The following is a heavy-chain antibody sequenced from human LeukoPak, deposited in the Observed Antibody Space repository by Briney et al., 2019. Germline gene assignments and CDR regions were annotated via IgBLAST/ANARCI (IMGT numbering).Heavy chain of an antibody. CDR3: ARETRGSSGWKGFDY. Sequence: GSLRLSCAASGFTFSSYWMSWIRQPPGKGLEWIGYIYYSGSTNYNPSLKSRVTISVDTSKNQFSLKLSSVTAADTAVYYCARETRGSSGWKGFDYWGQGTLVTVSS. CDR2: IYYSGST. D-gene: IGHD6-19*01. V-gene: IGHV4-59*01. J-gene: IGHJ4*02. CDR1: GFTFSSYW.